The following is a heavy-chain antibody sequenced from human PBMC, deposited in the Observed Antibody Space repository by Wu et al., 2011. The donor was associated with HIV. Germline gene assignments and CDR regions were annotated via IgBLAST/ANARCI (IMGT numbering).Heavy chain of an antibody. Sequence: QVQLVQSGPEVKKPGSSVKVSCKASGGTFSSHGISWVRQAPGQGLEWMGWIDASNGNTDYAQKLQGRVTMTTDTSTNTAYMELRSLRSDDTAVYYCARDQTDFRLVPAAIWFDPWGQGTLVTVSS. V-gene: IGHV1-18*01. D-gene: IGHD2-2*01. J-gene: IGHJ5*02. CDR3: ARDQTDFRLVPAAIWFDP. CDR2: IDASNGNT. CDR1: GGTFSSHG.